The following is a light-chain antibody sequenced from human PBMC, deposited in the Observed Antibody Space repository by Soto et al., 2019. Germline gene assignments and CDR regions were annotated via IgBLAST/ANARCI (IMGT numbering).Light chain of an antibody. CDR1: QNVGNNY. CDR2: DAS. CDR3: HQCATAPLT. Sequence: EIVLTQSPGTLSLSPGERATLSCRASQNVGNNYLAWFQQKSGQVPKLLIYDASIRATGITDRFSGSGSGTDFTLTISRLAPEDFAVYYCHQCATAPLTFGGGTKVEIK. J-gene: IGKJ4*01. V-gene: IGKV3-20*01.